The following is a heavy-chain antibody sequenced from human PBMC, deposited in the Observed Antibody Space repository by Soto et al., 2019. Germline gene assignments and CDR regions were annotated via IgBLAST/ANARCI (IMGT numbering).Heavy chain of an antibody. J-gene: IGHJ5*02. D-gene: IGHD3-10*01. V-gene: IGHV5-51*01. CDR2: IYPGDSDT. CDR3: ARHYYGSGSYYPPFDP. Sequence: EVQLVQSGAEVKKPGESLKISCKSSGYSFSNYWIAWVRQMPGKGLEWMGVIYPGDSDTRYSPSFQGQVTISADKSISTAYLQWSSLKASDTAMYYCARHYYGSGSYYPPFDPWGQGTLVTVSS. CDR1: GYSFSNYW.